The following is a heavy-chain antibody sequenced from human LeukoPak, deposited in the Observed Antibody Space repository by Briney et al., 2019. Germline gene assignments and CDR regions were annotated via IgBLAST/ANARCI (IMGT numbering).Heavy chain of an antibody. CDR2: IYPGDSDT. Sequence: GESLKISCEGSGYSFTSYWIGWVRQMPGKGLEWMGMIYPGDSDTRYSPSFQGQVTISADKSISTAYLQWSSLKASDTAMYYCARTRSYGYSHLDYWGQGTVVTVSS. V-gene: IGHV5-51*01. J-gene: IGHJ4*02. CDR3: ARTRSYGYSHLDY. CDR1: GYSFTSYW. D-gene: IGHD5-18*01.